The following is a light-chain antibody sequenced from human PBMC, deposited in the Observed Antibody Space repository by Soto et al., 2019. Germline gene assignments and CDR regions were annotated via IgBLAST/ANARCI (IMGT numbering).Light chain of an antibody. J-gene: IGKJ1*01. CDR3: HQYGSSPGT. Sequence: EIVLTQSPGTLSLSPGESATLSCRASQSVSSSYLAWYQQKPGQAPRLLIYGASSRATGIPYWFSGSGSGTDFTLTISRLEPEDFAVYYCHQYGSSPGTFGQGTKVEIK. CDR1: QSVSSSY. V-gene: IGKV3-20*01. CDR2: GAS.